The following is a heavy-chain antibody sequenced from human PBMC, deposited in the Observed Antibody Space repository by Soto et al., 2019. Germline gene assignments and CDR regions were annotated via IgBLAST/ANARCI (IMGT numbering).Heavy chain of an antibody. J-gene: IGHJ6*03. V-gene: IGHV3-33*01. Sequence: GGSLRLSCAASGFTFSSYGMHWVRQAPGKGLEWVAVIWYDGSNKYYADSVKGRFTISRDNSKNTLYLQMNSLRAEDTAVYYCARDLEHYGSSYMDVWGKGTTVTVSS. CDR3: ARDLEHYGSSYMDV. D-gene: IGHD3-10*01. CDR1: GFTFSSYG. CDR2: IWYDGSNK.